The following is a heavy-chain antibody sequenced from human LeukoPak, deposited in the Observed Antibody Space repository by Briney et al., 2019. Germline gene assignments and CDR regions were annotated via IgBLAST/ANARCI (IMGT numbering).Heavy chain of an antibody. D-gene: IGHD5-12*01. V-gene: IGHV4-59*01. J-gene: IGHJ4*02. CDR3: ARSPTYGGYPANFDY. Sequence: SETLSLTCTVSGGSISSYYWSWIRQPPGKGLEWIGYIYYSGSTNYNPSLKSRVTISVDTSKNQFSLKLSSMHPPDRAVHYCARSPTYGGYPANFDYWGQGTLVTVSS. CDR2: IYYSGST. CDR1: GGSISSYY.